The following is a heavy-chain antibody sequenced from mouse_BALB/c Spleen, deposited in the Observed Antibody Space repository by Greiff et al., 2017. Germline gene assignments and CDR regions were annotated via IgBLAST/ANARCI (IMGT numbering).Heavy chain of an antibody. Sequence: EVQLVESGGGLVQPGGSRKLSCAASGFTFSDYGMAWVRQAPGKGPEWVAFISNLAYSIYYADTVTGRFTISRENAKNTLYLEMSSLRSEDTAMYYCARDRDYGSSGGFDYWGQGTTLTVSS. D-gene: IGHD1-1*01. CDR2: ISNLAYSI. J-gene: IGHJ2*01. CDR1: GFTFSDYG. V-gene: IGHV5-15*02. CDR3: ARDRDYGSSGGFDY.